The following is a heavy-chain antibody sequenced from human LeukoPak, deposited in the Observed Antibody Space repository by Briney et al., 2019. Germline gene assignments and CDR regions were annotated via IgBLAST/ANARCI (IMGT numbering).Heavy chain of an antibody. D-gene: IGHD5-24*01. V-gene: IGHV3-53*01. CDR1: GFTVSSNY. J-gene: IGHJ4*02. CDR2: IYSGGST. CDR3: AREGRDGLNYRGYYFDF. Sequence: GGSLRLSCAASGFTVSSNYMSWVRQAPGKGLEWVSVIYSGGSTYYADSVKGRFTISRDNSKNTLYLQMNSLRAEDTAVYYCAREGRDGLNYRGYYFDFWGQGTLVTGSS.